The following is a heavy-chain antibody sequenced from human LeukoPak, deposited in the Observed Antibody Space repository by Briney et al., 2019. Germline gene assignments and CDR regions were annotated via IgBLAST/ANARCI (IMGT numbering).Heavy chain of an antibody. J-gene: IGHJ4*02. CDR3: ARDCWGNSSGYYCGLKD. D-gene: IGHD3-22*01. CDR1: GFTFSSYS. CDR2: ISSSSSTI. V-gene: IGHV3-48*01. Sequence: GGSLRLSCAASGFTFSSYSMNWVRQAPGKGLEWVSYISSSSSTIYYADSVKGRFTISRDNAKNSLYLQMNSLRAEDTAVYYCARDCWGNSSGYYCGLKDWGQGTLVTVSS.